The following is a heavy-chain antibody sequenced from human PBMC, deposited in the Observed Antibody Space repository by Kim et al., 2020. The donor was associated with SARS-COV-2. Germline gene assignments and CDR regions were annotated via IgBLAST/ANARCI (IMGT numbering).Heavy chain of an antibody. CDR1: SLNFNGIG. CDR2: ISWDGNSK. CDR3: VRDREPPDFRGRRGWFD. Sequence: GGYLRLSCAASSLNFNGIGMHWVRQAPGKGLEWVAVISWDGNSKYYAESVKGRFTISRDNSKNTLYLQMDSLKLGDTAMYYCVRDREPPDFRGRRGWFD. D-gene: IGHD1-1*01. V-gene: IGHV3-30*03. J-gene: IGHJ5*01.